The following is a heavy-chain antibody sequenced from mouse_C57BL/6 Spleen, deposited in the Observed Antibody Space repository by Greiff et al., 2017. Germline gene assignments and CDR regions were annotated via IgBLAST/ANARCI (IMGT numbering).Heavy chain of an antibody. D-gene: IGHD2-4*01. V-gene: IGHV5-17*01. CDR2: ISSGSSTI. Sequence: EVKLMESGGGLVKPGGSLKLSCAASGFTFSDYGMHWVRQAPEKGLEWVAYISSGSSTIYYADTVKGRFTISRDNAKNTLFLQMTSLRSEDTAMYYCARGGTYDYDGAMDYWGQGTSGTVSS. CDR3: ARGGTYDYDGAMDY. CDR1: GFTFSDYG. J-gene: IGHJ4*01.